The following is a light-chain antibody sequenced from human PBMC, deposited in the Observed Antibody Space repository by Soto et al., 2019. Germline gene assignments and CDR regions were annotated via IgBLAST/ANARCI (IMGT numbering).Light chain of an antibody. CDR3: ATWADSLNGHVV. V-gene: IGLV1-44*01. Sequence: QSVLTQPPSASGTPGQRVTISCSGSTSNIGGSTVNWYQQLPGTAPKLLIYSNNHRPSGVPDRFSGSKSGTSASLAISGLQSEDEAEYYCATWADSLNGHVVFGGGTQLTVL. CDR1: TSNIGGST. J-gene: IGLJ2*01. CDR2: SNN.